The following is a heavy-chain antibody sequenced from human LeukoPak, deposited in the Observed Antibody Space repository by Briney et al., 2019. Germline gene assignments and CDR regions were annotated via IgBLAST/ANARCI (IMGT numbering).Heavy chain of an antibody. CDR1: GYTFTGYY. J-gene: IGHJ4*02. CDR3: ARDNSGWDGEYYFDY. V-gene: IGHV1-2*02. CDR2: INPNSGGT. D-gene: IGHD6-19*01. Sequence: GASVKVSCKASGYTFTGYYMHWVRQAPGQGLEWMGWINPNSGGTNYAQKFQGRVTMTRDTSISTAYMELSRLRSDDTAVYYCARDNSGWDGEYYFDYWGQGTLVTVSS.